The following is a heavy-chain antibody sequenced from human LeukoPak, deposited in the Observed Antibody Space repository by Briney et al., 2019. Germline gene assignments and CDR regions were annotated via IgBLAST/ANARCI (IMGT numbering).Heavy chain of an antibody. CDR3: ARGGQSETPYYYDSSGDYYYYMDV. CDR1: VGTFSSYA. D-gene: IGHD3-22*01. Sequence: ASVKVSCKASVGTFSSYAICWVRQAPGQGLEWMGGIIPIFGTANYAQKFQGRVTITTDESTSTAYMELSSLRSEDTAVYYCARGGQSETPYYYDSSGDYYYYMDVWGKGTTVTVSS. CDR2: IIPIFGTA. J-gene: IGHJ6*03. V-gene: IGHV1-69*05.